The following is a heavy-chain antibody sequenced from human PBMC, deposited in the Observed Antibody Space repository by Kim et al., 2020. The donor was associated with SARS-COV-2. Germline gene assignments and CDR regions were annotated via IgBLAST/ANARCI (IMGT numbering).Heavy chain of an antibody. CDR1: GYSFTSYW. CDR2: IYPGDSDT. Sequence: GESLKISCKGSGYSFTSYWIGWVRQMPGKGLEWMGIIYPGDSDTRYSPSFQGQVTISADKSISTAYLQWSSLKASDTAMYYCARVQYSGSYSRVGRDYGMDVWGQGTTVTVSS. V-gene: IGHV5-51*01. J-gene: IGHJ6*02. D-gene: IGHD1-26*01. CDR3: ARVQYSGSYSRVGRDYGMDV.